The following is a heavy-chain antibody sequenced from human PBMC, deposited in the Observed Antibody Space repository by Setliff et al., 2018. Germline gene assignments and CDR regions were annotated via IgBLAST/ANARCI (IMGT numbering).Heavy chain of an antibody. J-gene: IGHJ3*02. D-gene: IGHD3-3*01. V-gene: IGHV1-46*03. CDR3: ARDRFYNSWSGTSITAPHDAFDI. Sequence: ASVKVSCKASGYTLSKYYLHWVRQAPGQGLEWMGIINPSGGLTKYAQKFQGRVTMTSDTSTNTVYLEVSSLRSEDTAVYFCARDRFYNSWSGTSITAPHDAFDIWGQGTMVTVSS. CDR2: INPSGGLT. CDR1: GYTLSKYY.